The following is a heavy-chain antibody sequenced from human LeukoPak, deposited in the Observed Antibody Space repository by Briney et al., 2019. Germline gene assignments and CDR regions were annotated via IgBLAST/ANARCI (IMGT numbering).Heavy chain of an antibody. CDR2: IGAGGSDT. CDR1: GFTFSDYA. D-gene: IGHD2-15*01. V-gene: IGHV3-23*01. J-gene: IGHJ3*01. Sequence: GGSLRLSCVASGFTFSDYAMSWVRQAPGKGLEWVSGIGAGGSDTYYADPVTGRFTISRDNSKNTLSPQMTSLRAEDTAIYFCARDRRTLDAFDVWGQGTMVTVSS. CDR3: ARDRRTLDAFDV.